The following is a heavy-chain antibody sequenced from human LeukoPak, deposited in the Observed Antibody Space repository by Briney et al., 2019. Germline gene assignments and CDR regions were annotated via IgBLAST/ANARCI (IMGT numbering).Heavy chain of an antibody. CDR2: IYYSGST. D-gene: IGHD3-22*01. V-gene: IGHV4-59*01. J-gene: IGHJ4*02. CDR3: AIDQSYDSSGYTPPPFAR. CDR1: GGSISSYY. Sequence: SQTLSLTWTVSGGSISSYYWSWIRQPPGKGLEWIGYIYYSGSTIYNPSLKSRVTISVDTSKNQFSLKLSSVTAADTAVYYCAIDQSYDSSGYTPPPFARWGQGSLVTVSS.